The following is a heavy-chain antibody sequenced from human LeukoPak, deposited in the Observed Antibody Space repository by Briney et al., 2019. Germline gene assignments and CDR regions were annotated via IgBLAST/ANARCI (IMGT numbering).Heavy chain of an antibody. Sequence: PGGSLRLSCTTSGFAFTGFGLNWVRQAPGKGLEWISSMSGNAVDAYYADSVRGRFSISRDNSKNTLYLQMNSLRAEDTAVYYCATQPRIAAAGRLWGQGTLVTVSS. CDR2: MSGNAVDA. CDR1: GFAFTGFG. J-gene: IGHJ4*02. D-gene: IGHD6-13*01. CDR3: ATQPRIAAAGRL. V-gene: IGHV3-23*01.